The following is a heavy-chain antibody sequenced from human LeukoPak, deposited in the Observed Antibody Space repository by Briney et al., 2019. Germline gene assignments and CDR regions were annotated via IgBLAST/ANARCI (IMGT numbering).Heavy chain of an antibody. CDR2: VYYTGSA. CDR1: GGSISSSIYY. CDR3: ARPREYNNNWDAFDI. Sequence: KPSETLSLTCTVSGGSISSSIYYWGWIRQPPGKGLELIGHVYYTGSAYFNPSLKSRVTMSVDTSKNQFSLKLSSVTAADTAVYYCARPREYNNNWDAFDIWGQGTMVTVSS. J-gene: IGHJ3*02. V-gene: IGHV4-39*01. D-gene: IGHD1-1*01.